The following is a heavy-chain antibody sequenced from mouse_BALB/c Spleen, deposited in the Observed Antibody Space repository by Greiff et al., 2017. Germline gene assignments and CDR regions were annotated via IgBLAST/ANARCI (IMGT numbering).Heavy chain of an antibody. D-gene: IGHD2-4*01. CDR2: ISSGGSYT. CDR3: ARRDYDYRYFDV. Sequence: EVKLVESGGGLVKPGGSLKLSCAASGFTFSSYAMSWVRQSPEKRLEWVAEISSGGSYTYYPDTVTGRFTISRDNAKNTLYLEMSSLRSEDTAMYYCARRDYDYRYFDVWGAGTTVTVSS. CDR1: GFTFSSYA. V-gene: IGHV5-9-4*01. J-gene: IGHJ1*01.